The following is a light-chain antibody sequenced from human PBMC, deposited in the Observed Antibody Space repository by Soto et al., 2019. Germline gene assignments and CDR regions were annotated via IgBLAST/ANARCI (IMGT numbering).Light chain of an antibody. CDR2: GVG. CDR3: SSYTRSSTQA. Sequence: QSALTQPASVSGSPGQSITISCTGTSSDVGGYDYVSWYQQHPGKAPKLMIYGVGNRPSGVSNRFSGSKSGNTASLTISGLQAEDEADYYCSSYTRSSTQAFGTGTKVTVL. J-gene: IGLJ1*01. CDR1: SSDVGGYDY. V-gene: IGLV2-14*01.